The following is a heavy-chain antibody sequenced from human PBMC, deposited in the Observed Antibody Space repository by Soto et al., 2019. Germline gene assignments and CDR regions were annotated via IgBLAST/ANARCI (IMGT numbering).Heavy chain of an antibody. Sequence: GGSLRLSCAASGFTVSSNYMSWVRQAPGKGLEWVSVIYSGGSTYYADSVKGRFTISRDNSKNTLYLQMNSLRAEDTAVYYCARALDPSFYYFDYWGQGTLVTVSS. CDR3: ARALDPSFYYFDY. V-gene: IGHV3-66*01. J-gene: IGHJ4*02. D-gene: IGHD3-3*01. CDR1: GFTVSSNY. CDR2: IYSGGST.